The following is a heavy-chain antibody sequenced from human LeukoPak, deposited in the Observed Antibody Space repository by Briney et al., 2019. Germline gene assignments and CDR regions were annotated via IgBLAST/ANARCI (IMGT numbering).Heavy chain of an antibody. V-gene: IGHV4-4*09. CDR3: ASTRRAAVAGRFDS. Sequence: SETLSLTCNVSGASMSSNYWSWIRQPPGKGLEWIGYIYHSGNTNYSPSLESRVTMSVDESENQFSLRVHFVSAADTAVYYCASTRRAAVAGRFDSWGQGTLVTVSS. J-gene: IGHJ4*02. CDR1: GASMSSNY. D-gene: IGHD6-19*01. CDR2: IYHSGNT.